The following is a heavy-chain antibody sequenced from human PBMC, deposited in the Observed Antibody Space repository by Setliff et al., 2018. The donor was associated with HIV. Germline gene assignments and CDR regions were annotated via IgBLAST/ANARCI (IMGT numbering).Heavy chain of an antibody. CDR2: TNPSGST. Sequence: SETLSLTCAVYVGSFSGHYWIWVRQPPGKGLEWIGETNPSGSTKYNPSLKSRVTISVDRSKNQFSLKLTSVTAADTAVYYCARGQDLGATWTGYYYYYMDVWGKGTTVTVSS. CDR1: VGSFSGHY. V-gene: IGHV4-34*01. CDR3: ARGQDLGATWTGYYYYYMDV. J-gene: IGHJ6*03. D-gene: IGHD1-26*01.